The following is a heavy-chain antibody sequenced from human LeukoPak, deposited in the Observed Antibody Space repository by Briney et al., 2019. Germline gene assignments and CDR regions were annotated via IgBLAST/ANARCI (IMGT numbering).Heavy chain of an antibody. J-gene: IGHJ4*02. Sequence: SETLSLTCIVSGGSTSGGNYYWGWIRRPPGKGLEWIGGISSSGNTYYNPSLKSRITISIDTSKNHFSLKLSSVTAADTAVYYCARRGGSKIDYWGQGTLVTVSS. CDR3: ARRGGSKIDY. CDR2: ISSSGNT. V-gene: IGHV4-39*02. CDR1: GGSTSGGNYY. D-gene: IGHD3-3*01.